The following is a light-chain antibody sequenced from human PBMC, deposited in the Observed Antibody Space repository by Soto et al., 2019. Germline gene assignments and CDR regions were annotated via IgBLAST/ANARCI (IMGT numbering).Light chain of an antibody. CDR2: AVS. CDR3: SSYTSSSTKV. CDR1: SSDVGGYNY. Sequence: QSALTQPASVSWSPGQSITISCTGTSSDVGGYNYVSWYQQHPGKAPKLMIYAVSNRPSGVSNRFSGSKSGNTASLTISGIQAEDEADYYCSSYTSSSTKVFGTGTKLTVL. J-gene: IGLJ1*01. V-gene: IGLV2-14*01.